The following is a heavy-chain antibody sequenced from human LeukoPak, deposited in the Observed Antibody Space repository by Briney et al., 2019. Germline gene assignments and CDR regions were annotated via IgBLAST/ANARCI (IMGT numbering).Heavy chain of an antibody. CDR1: GFTFSSYS. CDR3: ARVDCSSTSRPFDY. J-gene: IGHJ4*02. Sequence: NPGGSLRLSCAASGFTFSSYSMNWVRQAPGKGLEWVSSISSSSSYIYYADSVKGRFTISRDNAKNSLYLQMNSLRAEDTAVYYCARVDCSSTSRPFDYWGQGTLVTVSS. CDR2: ISSSSSYI. D-gene: IGHD2-2*01. V-gene: IGHV3-21*01.